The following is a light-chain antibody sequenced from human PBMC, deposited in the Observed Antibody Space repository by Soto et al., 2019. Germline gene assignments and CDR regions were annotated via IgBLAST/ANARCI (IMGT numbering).Light chain of an antibody. CDR1: QSVSSY. J-gene: IGKJ5*01. Sequence: EIVLTQSPATLSLSPGERATLSCRASQSVSSYLAWSQQKPGQAPRLLIYDASNRATDIPARFSGSGSGTDFTLTISSLEPEDFAVYYCQQRRNWSITVGQGTRLEIK. CDR2: DAS. V-gene: IGKV3-11*01. CDR3: QQRRNWSIT.